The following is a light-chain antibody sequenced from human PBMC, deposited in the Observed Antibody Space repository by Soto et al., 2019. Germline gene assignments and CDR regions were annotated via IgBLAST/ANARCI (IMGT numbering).Light chain of an antibody. CDR3: NSFTTTNTYV. CDR1: SSDVGGFDH. J-gene: IGLJ1*01. CDR2: DVS. Sequence: QSALTQPASVSGSPGQSITISCTGASSDVGGFDHVSWYQQHPGKVPRLLIYDVSSRPSGVSDRFSGSKSGNTASLTISGLQAGDEADYYCNSFTTTNTYVFGTGTKLTVL. V-gene: IGLV2-14*03.